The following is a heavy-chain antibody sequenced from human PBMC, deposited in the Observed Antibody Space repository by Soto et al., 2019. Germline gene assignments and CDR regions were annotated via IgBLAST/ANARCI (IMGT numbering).Heavy chain of an antibody. V-gene: IGHV4-59*01. CDR1: GASSSSYF. D-gene: IGHD6-13*01. J-gene: IGHJ6*02. Sequence: QVQLQESGPGLVRPSETLSLTCTVSGASSSSYFWSWIRQPPGKGLEWIGYIYYSGTTNYNPSLGGXVXMPXDTSKNQLSLEVSSVTAADTAVYYCAKCLYSSTYYYYGMDVWGQGTTVTVSS. CDR2: IYYSGTT. CDR3: AKCLYSSTYYYYGMDV.